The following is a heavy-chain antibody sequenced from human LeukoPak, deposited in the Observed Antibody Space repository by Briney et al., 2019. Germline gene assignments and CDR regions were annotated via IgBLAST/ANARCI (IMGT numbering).Heavy chain of an antibody. Sequence: GGSLRLSCAASGFTFSSYGMHWVRQAPGKGLERVAVIWYDGSNKYYADSVKGRFTISRDNSKNTLYLQMNSLRAEDTAVYYCAREENIVVVPAAMAVPYGMDVWGQGTTVTVSS. CDR1: GFTFSSYG. CDR2: IWYDGSNK. V-gene: IGHV3-33*01. D-gene: IGHD2-2*01. CDR3: AREENIVVVPAAMAVPYGMDV. J-gene: IGHJ6*02.